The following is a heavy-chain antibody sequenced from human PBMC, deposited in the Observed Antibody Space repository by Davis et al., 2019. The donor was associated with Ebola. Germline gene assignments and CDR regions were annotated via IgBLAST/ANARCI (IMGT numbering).Heavy chain of an antibody. J-gene: IGHJ4*02. Sequence: PGGSLRLSCKGSGYSFATYWIGWVRQMPGKGLEWMGIIYPGDSDTRYSPSFQGQVTISADKSISTAYLQWSSLKASDTAMYYCAGGWSRLGASDYWGQGTLVTVSS. CDR2: IYPGDSDT. CDR3: AGGWSRLGASDY. D-gene: IGHD6-19*01. CDR1: GYSFATYW. V-gene: IGHV5-51*01.